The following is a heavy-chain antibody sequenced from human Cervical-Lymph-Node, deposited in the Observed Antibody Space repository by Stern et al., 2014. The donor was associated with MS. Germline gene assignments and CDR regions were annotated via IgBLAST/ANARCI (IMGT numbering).Heavy chain of an antibody. CDR1: GGSISSGDYY. J-gene: IGHJ5*02. CDR2: IYYSGST. D-gene: IGHD2-2*01. V-gene: IGHV4-30-4*01. Sequence: QVQLQESGPGLVKPSQTLSLTCTVSGGSISSGDYYWSWIRQAPGMGLEWIGYIYYSGSTYYSPSLKSRVTISVDTSKNQFSLKLSSVPAADTAVYYCASANCSSTSCPNWFDPWGQGTLVTVSS. CDR3: ASANCSSTSCPNWFDP.